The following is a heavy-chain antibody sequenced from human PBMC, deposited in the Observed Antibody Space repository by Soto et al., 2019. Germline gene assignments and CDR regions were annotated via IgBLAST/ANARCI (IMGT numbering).Heavy chain of an antibody. V-gene: IGHV3-7*01. J-gene: IGHJ3*02. D-gene: IGHD1-26*01. Sequence: GGSLRLSCAASGFTFSSYWMSWVRQAPGKGLEWVAKIKQDGSEKYYVDSVKGRFTISRDNAKNSLYLQMNSLRAEDTDVYYCERDCPTVGATSDDAFDIWGQGTMVTVSS. CDR2: IKQDGSEK. CDR3: ERDCPTVGATSDDAFDI. CDR1: GFTFSSYW.